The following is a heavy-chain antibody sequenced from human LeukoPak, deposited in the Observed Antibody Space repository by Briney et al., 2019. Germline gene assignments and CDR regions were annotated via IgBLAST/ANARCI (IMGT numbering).Heavy chain of an antibody. CDR1: GFTFSSYG. Sequence: GRSLRLSCAASGFTFSSYGMHWVRQAPGKGVEWVAVIWYDGSNKYYADSVKGRFTISRDNSKNTLYLQMNSLRAEDTAVYYCARDRMTTVVTLVSDYWGQGTLVTVSS. V-gene: IGHV3-33*01. CDR3: ARDRMTTVVTLVSDY. J-gene: IGHJ4*02. CDR2: IWYDGSNK. D-gene: IGHD4-23*01.